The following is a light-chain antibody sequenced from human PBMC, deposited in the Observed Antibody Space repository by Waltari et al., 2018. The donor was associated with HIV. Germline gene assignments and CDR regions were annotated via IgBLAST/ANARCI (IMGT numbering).Light chain of an antibody. V-gene: IGLV2-11*02. CDR2: ADS. CDR1: ISDVCAYNY. Sequence: QSALTQPRSVTGSPGQAVTIPSTATISDVCAYNYLSWYQQHPGKAPKLMIDADSNRPSGVPARFSGSKSGNTASLTISGLQAEDEADYYCCSYAGSYTVVFGGGTKLTVL. CDR3: CSYAGSYTVV. J-gene: IGLJ2*01.